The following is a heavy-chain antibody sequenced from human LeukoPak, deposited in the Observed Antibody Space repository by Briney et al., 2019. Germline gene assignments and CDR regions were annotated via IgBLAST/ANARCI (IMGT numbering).Heavy chain of an antibody. Sequence: ASVKVSCKASGYTFTGYYMHWVRQAPGQGLEWMGWINPNSGGTNYAQKFQGRVTMTRDASISTAYMELSRLRSDDTAVYHCARVERPYSSGWPDEYYFDYWGQGTLVTVSS. J-gene: IGHJ4*02. CDR2: INPNSGGT. CDR1: GYTFTGYY. V-gene: IGHV1-2*02. CDR3: ARVERPYSSGWPDEYYFDY. D-gene: IGHD6-19*01.